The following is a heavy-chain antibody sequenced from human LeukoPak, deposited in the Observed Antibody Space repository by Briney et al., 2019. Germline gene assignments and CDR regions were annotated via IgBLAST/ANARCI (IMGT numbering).Heavy chain of an antibody. V-gene: IGHV3-23*01. J-gene: IGHJ5*02. CDR2: ISNRGDNT. D-gene: IGHD4-17*01. CDR1: GFPFSDYA. CDR3: ARETVRAENWFDP. Sequence: GGSLRLSCAASGFPFSDYAMTWVRQAPGKGLEWVSAISNRGDNTYYPDSVKGRFTISRDNSKNTLYRQMNSLTADDTAIYYCARETVRAENWFDPWGQGTLVTVSS.